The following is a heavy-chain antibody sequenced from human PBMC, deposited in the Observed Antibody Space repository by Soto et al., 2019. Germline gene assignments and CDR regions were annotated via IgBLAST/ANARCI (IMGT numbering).Heavy chain of an antibody. Sequence: GAPVKVSCKASGYTFTSYYLHWGRKAPGQGLGGMGRINPSGGSTSNAQKFQGRVTMTRDTSTSTVYMELSSLRSEDTAVYYCARDAYYYDSSGYYYGTLWAFDIWGQGTMVTVSS. CDR2: INPSGGST. CDR1: GYTFTSYY. V-gene: IGHV1-46*01. J-gene: IGHJ3*02. CDR3: ARDAYYYDSSGYYYGTLWAFDI. D-gene: IGHD3-22*01.